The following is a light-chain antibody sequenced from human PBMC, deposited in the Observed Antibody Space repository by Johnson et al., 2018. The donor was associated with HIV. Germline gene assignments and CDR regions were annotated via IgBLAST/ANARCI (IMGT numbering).Light chain of an antibody. CDR1: SSNIGNNY. CDR3: GTWDGSLSAGV. CDR2: DNN. V-gene: IGLV1-51*01. Sequence: QSVLTQPPSVSAAPGQKVTISCSGSSSNIGNNYVSWYQQLPGTAPKLLTYDNNKRHSGIPDRFSGSKSGTSATLGITGLQTGDEADYYCGTWDGSLSAGVFGTGTKVTVL. J-gene: IGLJ1*01.